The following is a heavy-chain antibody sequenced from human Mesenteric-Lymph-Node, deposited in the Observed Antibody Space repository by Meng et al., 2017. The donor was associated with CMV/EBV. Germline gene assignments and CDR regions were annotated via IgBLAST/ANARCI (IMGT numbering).Heavy chain of an antibody. D-gene: IGHD2-8*02. CDR1: GLTFSSYG. Sequence: GGSLRLSCTASGLTFSSYGMNWVRQAPGKGLEWVSFISSSGSYRYYADSLKGRITISRDNAKNSLYLQMNSLRAEDTAVYYCAKVVLGDYYYYGMDVWGQGTTVTVSS. CDR3: AKVVLGDYYYYGMDV. V-gene: IGHV3-21*01. J-gene: IGHJ6*02. CDR2: ISSSGSYR.